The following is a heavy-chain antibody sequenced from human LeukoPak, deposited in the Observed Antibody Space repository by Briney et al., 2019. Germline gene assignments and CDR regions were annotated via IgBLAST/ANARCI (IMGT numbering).Heavy chain of an antibody. CDR1: GFTFSSYA. CDR3: AGDLGDAFDI. Sequence: GGSLRLSCAASGFTFSSYAMSWVRQAPGKGLEWVSVIYSGGSTYYADSVKGRFTISRDNSKNTLYLQMNSLRAEDTAVYYCAGDLGDAFDIWGQGTMVTVSS. J-gene: IGHJ3*02. V-gene: IGHV3-66*01. CDR2: IYSGGST.